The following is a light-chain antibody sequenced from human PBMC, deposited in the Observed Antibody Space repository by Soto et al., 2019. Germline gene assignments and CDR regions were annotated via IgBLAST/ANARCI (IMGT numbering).Light chain of an antibody. V-gene: IGKV3D-15*01. CDR1: QSISGY. J-gene: IGKJ5*01. CDR3: QQYNNWPLT. Sequence: EILFTQSPSTLSLSPGERATLHCRASQSISGYLAWYQRKPGQAPRLLIYGASSRATGIPDRFSGSGSGTEFTLTISSLQSEDFAVYYCQQYNNWPLTSGQGTRLEIK. CDR2: GAS.